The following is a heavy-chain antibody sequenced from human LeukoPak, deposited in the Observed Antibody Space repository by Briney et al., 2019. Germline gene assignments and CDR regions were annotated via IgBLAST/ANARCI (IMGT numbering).Heavy chain of an antibody. J-gene: IGHJ4*02. CDR3: ARGFRGWYAEGFDY. D-gene: IGHD6-19*01. CDR2: ISSSGSTI. Sequence: GGSLRLSCAASGFTFSSYEMNWVRQAPGKGLEWVSYISSSGSTIYYSGSVKGRFTISRDNAKNSLYLQMNSLRAEDTAVYYCARGFRGWYAEGFDYWGQGTVVTVSS. V-gene: IGHV3-48*03. CDR1: GFTFSSYE.